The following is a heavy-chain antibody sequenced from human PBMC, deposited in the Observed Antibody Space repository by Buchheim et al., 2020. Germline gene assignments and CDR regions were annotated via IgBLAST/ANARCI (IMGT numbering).Heavy chain of an antibody. Sequence: EVQLVQSGAEVKKPGESLKISCKGSGYSFTSYWIGWVRQMPGKGLEWMGIIYPGDSDTRYSPSFQGQVTISADKSIRTAYLQWSSLKASDTAMYYCARIGYCISTSCLPPFSFDYWGQGTL. CDR1: GYSFTSYW. V-gene: IGHV5-51*01. CDR2: IYPGDSDT. D-gene: IGHD2-2*01. J-gene: IGHJ4*02. CDR3: ARIGYCISTSCLPPFSFDY.